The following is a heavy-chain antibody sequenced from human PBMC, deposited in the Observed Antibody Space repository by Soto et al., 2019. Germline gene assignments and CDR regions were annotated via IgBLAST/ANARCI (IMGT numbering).Heavy chain of an antibody. D-gene: IGHD3-10*01. V-gene: IGHV4-59*01. CDR3: ARNYYGSGSYAPWFDP. CDR2: IHNSGAT. Sequence: PSETLSLTCTVSGDSISYYYWSWIRQPPGKGLEWIGYIHNSGATNYNPSLKSRVTISIDTSNNQFSLKLSSVTAADTAVYYCARNYYGSGSYAPWFDPWGQGTLVTVSS. J-gene: IGHJ5*02. CDR1: GDSISYYY.